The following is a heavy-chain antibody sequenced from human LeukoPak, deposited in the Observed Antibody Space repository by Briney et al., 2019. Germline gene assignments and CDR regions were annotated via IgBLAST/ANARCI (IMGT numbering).Heavy chain of an antibody. CDR2: IRYDGSNK. CDR3: AKNPSAEAGSGY. D-gene: IGHD6-19*01. J-gene: IGHJ4*02. CDR1: GFTFSSYG. Sequence: GGSLRLSCAASGFTFSSYGMHWVRQAPGKGLEWVAFIRYDGSNKYYADSVKGRFTIFRDNSKNTLYLQMNSLRAEDTAVYYCAKNPSAEAGSGYWGQGTLVTVSS. V-gene: IGHV3-30*02.